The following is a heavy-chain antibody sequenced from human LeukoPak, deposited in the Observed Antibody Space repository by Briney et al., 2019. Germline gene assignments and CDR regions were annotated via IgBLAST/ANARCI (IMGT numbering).Heavy chain of an antibody. V-gene: IGHV3-74*01. CDR1: GFTLSGHW. J-gene: IGHJ4*02. CDR2: IKSDGSST. D-gene: IGHD2-15*01. CDR3: ARTFAAAHIDY. Sequence: GGSLRLSCAASGFTLSGHWMHWVRQAPGKGLVWVSRIKSDGSSTTYADSVKGRFTISRDTAKNTLYLEMNSLRAEDTAVYYCARTFAAAHIDYWGQGTLVTVSS.